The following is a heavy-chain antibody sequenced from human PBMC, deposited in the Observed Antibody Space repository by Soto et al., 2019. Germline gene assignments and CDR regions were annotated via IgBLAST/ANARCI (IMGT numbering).Heavy chain of an antibody. CDR3: ARDQLSSFAMGV. Sequence: ASVKVSCKASGDTFSSYAISWVRQAPGKGLEWMGKIIPTFGRTNYAQKFQGRLTISADDSTSTAYMELTSLESDDTAVYYCARDQLSSFAMGVWGQGTTVTV. CDR1: GDTFSSYA. V-gene: IGHV1-69*13. J-gene: IGHJ6*02. CDR2: IIPTFGRT. D-gene: IGHD3-10*02.